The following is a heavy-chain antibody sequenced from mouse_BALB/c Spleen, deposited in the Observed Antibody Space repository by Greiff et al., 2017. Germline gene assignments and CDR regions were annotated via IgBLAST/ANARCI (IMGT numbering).Heavy chain of an antibody. CDR3: ARSVYYYGSAMDY. V-gene: IGHV3-2*02. CDR2: ISYSGST. D-gene: IGHD1-1*01. Sequence: EVQLQQSGPGLVKPSQSLSLTCTVTGYSITSDYAWNWIRQFPGNKLEWMGYISYSGSTSYNPSLKSRISITRDTSKNQFFLQLNSVTTEDTATYYCARSVYYYGSAMDYWGQGTSVTVSS. CDR1: GYSITSDYA. J-gene: IGHJ4*01.